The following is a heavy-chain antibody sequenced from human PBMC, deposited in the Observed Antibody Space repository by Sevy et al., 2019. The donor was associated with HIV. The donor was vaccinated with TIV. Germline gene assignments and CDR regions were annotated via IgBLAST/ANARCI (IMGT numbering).Heavy chain of an antibody. CDR3: AREGVPAAIGLDY. V-gene: IGHV3-33*01. CDR1: GFTFSSYG. Sequence: GGSLRLSCAASGFTFSSYGMHWVRQAPGKGLEWVATIWYDGSKEYYADSVKGRLTISRDNSKNTLYMQMNSLRAEDTAVYFCAREGVPAAIGLDYWGQGTLVTVSS. D-gene: IGHD2-2*01. CDR2: IWYDGSKE. J-gene: IGHJ4*02.